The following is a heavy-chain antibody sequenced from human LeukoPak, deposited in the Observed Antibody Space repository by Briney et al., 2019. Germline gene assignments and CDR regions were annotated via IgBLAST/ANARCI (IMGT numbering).Heavy chain of an antibody. CDR2: IYYSGTT. CDR1: GGSIGGSTYY. CDR3: ARHPVHPTFDY. D-gene: IGHD6-6*01. Sequence: SETLSLTYTVSGGSIGGSTYYWDWLRQPPGKGPEWIGSIYYSGTTYYNPSLKSRVTISVDTSKNQFSLKLSSVTAADTAVYYCARHPVHPTFDYWGQGTLVTVSS. J-gene: IGHJ4*02. V-gene: IGHV4-39*01.